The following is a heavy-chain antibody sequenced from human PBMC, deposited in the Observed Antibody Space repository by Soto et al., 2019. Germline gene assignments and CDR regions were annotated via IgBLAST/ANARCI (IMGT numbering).Heavy chain of an antibody. CDR1: GYTFTTYY. CDR3: ARDRDYDFWSGYQYYFDY. J-gene: IGHJ4*02. CDR2: INPSGGST. D-gene: IGHD3-3*01. V-gene: IGHV1-46*01. Sequence: ASVKVSCKASGYTFTTYYMHWVRQAPGQGLEWVGIINPSGGSTSYAQKFQGRVTMTRDTPTSTVYMELGSLRSEDTAVYYCARDRDYDFWSGYQYYFDYWGQGTLVTVSS.